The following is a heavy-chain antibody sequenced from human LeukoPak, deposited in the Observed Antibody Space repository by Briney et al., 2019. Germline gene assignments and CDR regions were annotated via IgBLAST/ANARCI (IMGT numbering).Heavy chain of an antibody. Sequence: GASVKVSCKASGYTFTSYGISWVRQAPGQGLEWMGWISAYNGNTNYAQKLQGRVTMTTDTSTSTAYMELRSLRSDDTAVYYCAREGITMVRGYLRRFDPWGQGTLVTVSS. CDR1: GYTFTSYG. D-gene: IGHD3-10*01. CDR2: ISAYNGNT. V-gene: IGHV1-18*04. J-gene: IGHJ5*02. CDR3: AREGITMVRGYLRRFDP.